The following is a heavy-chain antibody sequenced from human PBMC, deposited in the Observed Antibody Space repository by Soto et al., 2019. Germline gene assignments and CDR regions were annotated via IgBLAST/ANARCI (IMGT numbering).Heavy chain of an antibody. Sequence: QVHLQESGPGLVKPSGTLSLICTVSGNSMFNYYWSWIRQPAGKGLECIGSVYTDVTAIYNPSLKCRVTMSGDMFKKQFSLNVISVTAADTAVYYCAKGWVVDGDYMHHVMDVWGQGAKVIVS. J-gene: IGHJ6*02. V-gene: IGHV4-4*07. CDR2: VYTDVTA. D-gene: IGHD4-17*01. CDR3: AKGWVVDGDYMHHVMDV. CDR1: GNSMFNYY.